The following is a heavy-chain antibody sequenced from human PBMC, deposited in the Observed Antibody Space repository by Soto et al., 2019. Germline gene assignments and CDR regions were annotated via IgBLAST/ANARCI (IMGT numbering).Heavy chain of an antibody. CDR3: ATARRPSLIFSSYMDV. D-gene: IGHD2-2*01. V-gene: IGHV3-23*01. CDR2: LGGNGCST. J-gene: IGHJ6*03. CDR1: GFTFGSYA. Sequence: EVQLLESGGGLVQPGGSLRLSCVVSGFTFGSYAMSWVRQAPEKGPAWVAILGGNGCSTNYADSGTGGYTISGDKSKSALYPQTNSLRAADTCVYYCATARRPSLIFSSYMDVWGRGTAVTVSS.